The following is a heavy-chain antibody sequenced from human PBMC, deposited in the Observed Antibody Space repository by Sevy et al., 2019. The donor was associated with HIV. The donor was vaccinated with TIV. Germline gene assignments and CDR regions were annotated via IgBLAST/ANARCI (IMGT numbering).Heavy chain of an antibody. V-gene: IGHV3-30*03. J-gene: IGHJ6*03. CDR2: ISYDGSNK. CDR3: ARVALTFGGYPYDKHYFMDV. Sequence: GGSLRLSCAAPGFTLSSYDMHWVRQAPGKGLEWVAVISYDGSNKFYLDSVKGRFTISRDNSKSTLYLQLSSLRAEDTAVYYCARVALTFGGYPYDKHYFMDVWGKGTTVTVSS. D-gene: IGHD3-16*01. CDR1: GFTLSSYD.